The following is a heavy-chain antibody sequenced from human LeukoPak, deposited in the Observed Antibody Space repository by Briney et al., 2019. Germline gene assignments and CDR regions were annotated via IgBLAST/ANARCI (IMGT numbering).Heavy chain of an antibody. CDR3: AREALYGDYLDY. V-gene: IGHV4-30-2*01. CDR2: IYHSGST. CDR1: GGSISSGGYS. J-gene: IGHJ4*02. D-gene: IGHD4-17*01. Sequence: SETLSLTCAVSGGSISSGGYSWSWIRQPPGKGLEWIGYIYHSGSTYYNPSLKSRVTISVDTSKNQFSLKLSSVTAADTAVYYCAREALYGDYLDYWGQGTLVTVSS.